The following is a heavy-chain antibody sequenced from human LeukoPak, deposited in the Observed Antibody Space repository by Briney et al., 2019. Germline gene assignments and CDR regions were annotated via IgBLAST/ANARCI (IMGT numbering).Heavy chain of an antibody. CDR3: ARERGIAAPGTNYYYGMDV. CDR2: IN. J-gene: IGHJ6*02. CDR1: GYTFSTYG. V-gene: IGHV1-18*01. Sequence: ASVKVSCKASGYTFSTYGISWVRQAPGQGLEWMGWINNYAQKFQGTVTMTTATSTSTAYMELRSLRSDDPAVYYCARERGIAAPGTNYYYGMDVWGQGTTVTVSS. D-gene: IGHD6-25*01.